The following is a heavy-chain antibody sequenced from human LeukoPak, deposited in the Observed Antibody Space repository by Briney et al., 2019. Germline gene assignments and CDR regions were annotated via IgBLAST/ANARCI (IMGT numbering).Heavy chain of an antibody. Sequence: GGSLRLSCVVSGFPFSSYAMSWVRQAPGKGLEWVGRIKTKNDGGTTDYAAPVKGRFTISRDDSENTLYLQMNSLKIEDTAVYYCTTAFYDSSGYRTWGQGTLVTVSS. V-gene: IGHV3-15*01. J-gene: IGHJ5*02. CDR1: GFPFSSYA. D-gene: IGHD3-22*01. CDR3: TTAFYDSSGYRT. CDR2: IKTKNDGGTT.